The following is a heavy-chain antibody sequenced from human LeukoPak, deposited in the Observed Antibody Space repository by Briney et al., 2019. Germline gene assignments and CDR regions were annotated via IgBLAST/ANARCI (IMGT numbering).Heavy chain of an antibody. CDR3: AKSLGAYYYDSSGYYLGY. CDR2: ISSSSSTI. V-gene: IGHV3-48*01. CDR1: GFTFSSYS. Sequence: GGSLRLSCAASGFTFSSYSMNWVRQAPGKGLEWVSYISSSSSTIYYADSVKGRFTISRDNSKNTLYLQMNSLRAEDTAVYYCAKSLGAYYYDSSGYYLGYWGQGTLVTVSS. J-gene: IGHJ4*02. D-gene: IGHD3-22*01.